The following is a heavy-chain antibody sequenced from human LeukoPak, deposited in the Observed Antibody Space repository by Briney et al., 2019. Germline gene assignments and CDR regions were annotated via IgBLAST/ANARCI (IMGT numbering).Heavy chain of an antibody. Sequence: GSLRLSCAASGFTFSSYAMSWVRQAPGKGLEWVSAISGSGGSTYYADSVKGRFTISRDNSKNTLFLQMNSLRAEDTAVFYCVRAGGPHTVDVWGQGTTVTVSS. D-gene: IGHD2-8*02. CDR2: ISGSGGST. CDR3: VRAGGPHTVDV. CDR1: GFTFSSYA. J-gene: IGHJ6*02. V-gene: IGHV3-23*01.